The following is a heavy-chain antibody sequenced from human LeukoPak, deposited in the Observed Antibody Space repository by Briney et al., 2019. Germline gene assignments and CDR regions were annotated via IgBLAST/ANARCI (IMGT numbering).Heavy chain of an antibody. D-gene: IGHD2/OR15-2a*01. Sequence: PGGSLRLSCAASGFTFDDYAMHWVRQAPGKGLEWVSGIGWNSDKIGYADSVKGRFTISRDNAKNSLYLQMNSLRPEDTALYYCAKGGIHRGYYFYYMDVWGKGTTVTISS. CDR1: GFTFDDYA. J-gene: IGHJ6*03. CDR2: IGWNSDKI. CDR3: AKGGIHRGYYFYYMDV. V-gene: IGHV3-9*01.